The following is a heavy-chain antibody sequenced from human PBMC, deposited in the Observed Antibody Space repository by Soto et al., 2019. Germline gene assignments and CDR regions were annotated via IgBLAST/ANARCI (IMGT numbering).Heavy chain of an antibody. J-gene: IGHJ6*02. Sequence: GGSLRLSCAASGFTFSSYGIHWVRQAPGKGLEWVAVIWYDGSNKYYADSVKGRFTISRDNSKNTLYLQMNSLRAEDTAVYYCARDGIAHYYDFWSGYLYGMDVWGQGTTVTVSS. D-gene: IGHD3-3*01. CDR3: ARDGIAHYYDFWSGYLYGMDV. CDR2: IWYDGSNK. V-gene: IGHV3-33*01. CDR1: GFTFSSYG.